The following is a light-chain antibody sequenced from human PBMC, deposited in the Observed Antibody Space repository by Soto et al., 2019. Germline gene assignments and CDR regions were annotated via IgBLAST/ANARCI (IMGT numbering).Light chain of an antibody. Sequence: EIVLTQSPGTLSLSPGERATLSCRASQSVSSRLAWYQQRPGQAPRLLISGASSRATGIPDRFSGSGSGTDFTLTISRLEPEDSAVYYCQQYGSSPPYTFGQGTKVDI. CDR1: QSVSSR. CDR2: GAS. J-gene: IGKJ2*01. CDR3: QQYGSSPPYT. V-gene: IGKV3-20*01.